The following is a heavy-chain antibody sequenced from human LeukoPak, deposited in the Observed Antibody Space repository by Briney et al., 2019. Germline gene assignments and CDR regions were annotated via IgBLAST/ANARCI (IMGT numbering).Heavy chain of an antibody. J-gene: IGHJ4*02. V-gene: IGHV1-24*01. CDR1: GYTLTELS. Sequence: ASVKVSCKVSGYTLTELSTHWVRQAPGKGLEWMGGFDPEDGETIYAQKFQGRVTMTEDTSTDTAYMELSSLRSEDTAVYYCATGLYSSSWLLDYWGQGTLVTVSS. CDR3: ATGLYSSSWLLDY. CDR2: FDPEDGET. D-gene: IGHD6-13*01.